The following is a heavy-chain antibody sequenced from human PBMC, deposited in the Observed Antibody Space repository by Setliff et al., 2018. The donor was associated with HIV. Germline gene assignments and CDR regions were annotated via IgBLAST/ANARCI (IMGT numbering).Heavy chain of an antibody. CDR2: IYSTDTT. Sequence: SETLSLTCTVSGDSISSGSYYWTWIRQSAGKGLEWIGHIYSTDTTNYNPSLENRVTISVDTSKNQFSLKLRSVTAADTAVYYCARDRGYCDNFSCQEWFDSWGQGTLVTVSS. D-gene: IGHD3-22*01. CDR1: GDSISSGSYY. J-gene: IGHJ5*01. V-gene: IGHV4-61*09. CDR3: ARDRGYCDNFSCQEWFDS.